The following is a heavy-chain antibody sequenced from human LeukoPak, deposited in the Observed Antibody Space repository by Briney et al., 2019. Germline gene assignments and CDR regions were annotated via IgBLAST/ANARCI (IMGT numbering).Heavy chain of an antibody. CDR2: IKPDGSDK. D-gene: IGHD3-22*01. J-gene: IGHJ4*02. Sequence: PGGSLRLSCVDSEFTFSRYWMSWVRQAPGKGLEWVANIKPDGSDKNYVDSVRGRFTISRDNSKNSLYLQMNSRRAEDTAVHHRARYYDSSGYFYWGQGTLVTVSS. CDR1: EFTFSRYW. CDR3: ARYYDSSGYFY. V-gene: IGHV3-7*04.